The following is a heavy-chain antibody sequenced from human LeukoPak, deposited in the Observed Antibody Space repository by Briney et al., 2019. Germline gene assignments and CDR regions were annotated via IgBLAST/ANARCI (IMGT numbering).Heavy chain of an antibody. V-gene: IGHV4-4*09. CDR3: AKILGSGVWYGFDI. D-gene: IGHD2-21*01. J-gene: IGHJ3*02. Sequence: SETLSLTCSVSGGPISGDYWSWIRQPPGKALEWIGYIYTTGRTNYNPSLKSRVTISVDTSKNQFSLKLNSVTAADTAVYYCAKILGSGVWYGFDIWGQGTVVTVSS. CDR1: GGPISGDY. CDR2: IYTTGRT.